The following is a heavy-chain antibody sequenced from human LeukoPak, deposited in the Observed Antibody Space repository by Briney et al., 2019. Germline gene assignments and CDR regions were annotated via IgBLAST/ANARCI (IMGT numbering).Heavy chain of an antibody. J-gene: IGHJ4*02. V-gene: IGHV3-7*05. CDR3: ARDHSSSWYEDFDY. D-gene: IGHD6-13*01. CDR2: IKQDGSEK. Sequence: GGSLRLSCAASGFTFSSYWMSWVRQAPGKGLEWVAIIKQDGSEKYYVDSVKGRFTISRDNAKNSLYLQMNSLRAEDTAVYYCARDHSSSWYEDFDYWGQGTLVTVSS. CDR1: GFTFSSYW.